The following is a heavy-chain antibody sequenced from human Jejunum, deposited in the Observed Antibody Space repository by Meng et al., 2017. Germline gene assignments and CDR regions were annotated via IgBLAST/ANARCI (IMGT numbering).Heavy chain of an antibody. CDR2: TYYRSKYYN. CDR1: GDSVSSNSAA. J-gene: IGHJ4*02. Sequence: QVQLRQSRPGLVKPSQTLSHTCAISGDSVSSNSAAWNWIRQSPSRGLEWLGRTYYRSKYYNDYALSVKSRITINPDTSKNQFSLQLNSVTPEDTAIYYCARDWGDVRGGFDFWGQGTLVTVSS. V-gene: IGHV6-1*01. CDR3: ARDWGDVRGGFDF. D-gene: IGHD3-10*02.